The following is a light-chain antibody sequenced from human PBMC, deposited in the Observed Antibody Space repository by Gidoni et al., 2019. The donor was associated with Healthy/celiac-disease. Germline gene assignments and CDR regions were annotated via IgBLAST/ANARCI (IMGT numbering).Light chain of an antibody. J-gene: IGLJ1*01. Sequence: QSLLTQPPSASGTLGQRVTISCSGSSSNIGSNYVYWYQQLPGTAPKHLIYRNNQRPSGVPDRFSGSKSGTSAYLAISGLRSEDEADYYCAAWDDSLSGYVFGTGTKVTVL. CDR1: SSNIGSNY. CDR2: RNN. CDR3: AAWDDSLSGYV. V-gene: IGLV1-47*01.